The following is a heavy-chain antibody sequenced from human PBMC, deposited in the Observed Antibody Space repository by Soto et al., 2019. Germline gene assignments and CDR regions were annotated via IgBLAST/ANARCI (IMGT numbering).Heavy chain of an antibody. CDR2: VYYSGST. CDR3: ANMAHIYYYMDV. D-gene: IGHD3-10*01. CDR1: GGSISSDY. J-gene: IGHJ6*03. Sequence: QVQLQESGPGLVKPSETLSLTCTVSGGSISSDYWTWIRQPPGKGLEWIGYVYYSGSTKYNPALKSRVTMSVDTSKSQFSLKLSSVTAADTAVYYCANMAHIYYYMDVWGKGTTVTVSS. V-gene: IGHV4-59*08.